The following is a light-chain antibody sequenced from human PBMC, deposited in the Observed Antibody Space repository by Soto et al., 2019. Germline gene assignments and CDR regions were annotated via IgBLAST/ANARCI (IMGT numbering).Light chain of an antibody. Sequence: QCALTQPASVSGSPGQSITISCTGTSSDVGSYNLVSWYQQHPGKAPKLMIYEGSKRPSGVSNRFSGSKSGNTASLTISGLQAEDEADYYCCSYAGSSIVVFGGGTKLTVL. J-gene: IGLJ2*01. CDR1: SSDVGSYNL. V-gene: IGLV2-23*01. CDR2: EGS. CDR3: CSYAGSSIVV.